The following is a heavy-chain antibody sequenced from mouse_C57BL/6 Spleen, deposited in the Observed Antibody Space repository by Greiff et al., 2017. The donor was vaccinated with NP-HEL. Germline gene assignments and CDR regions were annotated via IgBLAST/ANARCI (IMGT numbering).Heavy chain of an antibody. Sequence: VQLQQPGAELVMPGASVKLSCKASGYTFTSYWMHWVKQRPGQGLEWIGEIDPSDSYTNYNQKFKGKSTLTVDKSSSTAYMQLSSLTSEDSAVYYCARGGSSYLYAMDYWGQGTSVTVSS. D-gene: IGHD1-1*01. CDR1: GYTFTSYW. V-gene: IGHV1-69*01. J-gene: IGHJ4*01. CDR2: IDPSDSYT. CDR3: ARGGSSYLYAMDY.